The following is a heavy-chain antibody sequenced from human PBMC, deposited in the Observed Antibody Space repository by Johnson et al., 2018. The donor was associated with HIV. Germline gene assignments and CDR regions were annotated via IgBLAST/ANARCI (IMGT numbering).Heavy chain of an antibody. CDR2: ISGSGGTT. CDR3: AKGIRPGWEIRGNAFDI. Sequence: VQLVESGGGLVQPGGSLRLSCAASGFTFSNYAMNWVRQAPGKGLEWVSTISGSGGTTYYADSVKGRFTISRDNSKNTLYLQMNSLRAEDTAVYYCAKGIRPGWEIRGNAFDIWGQGTMVTVSS. CDR1: GFTFSNYA. V-gene: IGHV3-23*04. J-gene: IGHJ3*02. D-gene: IGHD1-26*01.